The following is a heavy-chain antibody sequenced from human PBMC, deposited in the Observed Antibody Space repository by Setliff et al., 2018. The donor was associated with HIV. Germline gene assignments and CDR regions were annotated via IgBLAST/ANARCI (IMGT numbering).Heavy chain of an antibody. CDR2: INPNNGVT. Sequence: AAVKVSCKDSGYTFTGYYMHWVRQAPGQGLEWMGWINPNNGVTYYAQKLQGRVTMTMDTSIGTAYMELTKLTSDDTAVYFCAKEGGSNCYGGFGYWGQGTLVTVSS. J-gene: IGHJ4*02. CDR3: AKEGGSNCYGGFGY. D-gene: IGHD6-13*01. CDR1: GYTFTGYY. V-gene: IGHV1-2*02.